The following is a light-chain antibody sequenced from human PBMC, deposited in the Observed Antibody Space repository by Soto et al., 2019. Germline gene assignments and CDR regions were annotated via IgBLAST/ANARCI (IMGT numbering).Light chain of an antibody. CDR1: QSASSSY. J-gene: IGKJ2*01. CDR2: GAS. V-gene: IGKV3-20*01. Sequence: EIVVTQSPGTLSLSPGERATLSCRASQSASSSYLAWFQQKPGQAPRLLIYGASNRATGIPDRFSGSGSGTGVTLTISRLQPEDFAVYSFQQYGGSPPYPFGQGTKLEMK. CDR3: QQYGGSPPYP.